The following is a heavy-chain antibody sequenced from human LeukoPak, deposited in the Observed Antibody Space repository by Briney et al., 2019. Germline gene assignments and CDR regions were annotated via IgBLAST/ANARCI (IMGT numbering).Heavy chain of an antibody. CDR3: ARAVKNFHCSSTSCSFEYYFDY. CDR2: INPNSGGT. D-gene: IGHD2-2*01. J-gene: IGHJ4*02. Sequence: GASVKVSCKASGYTFTGYYMHWVRQTPGQGLEWMGWINPNSGGTNYAQKFQGRVTMTRNTSISTAYMELSSLRSEDTAVYYCARAVKNFHCSSTSCSFEYYFDYWGQATLVTVSS. V-gene: IGHV1-2*02. CDR1: GYTFTGYY.